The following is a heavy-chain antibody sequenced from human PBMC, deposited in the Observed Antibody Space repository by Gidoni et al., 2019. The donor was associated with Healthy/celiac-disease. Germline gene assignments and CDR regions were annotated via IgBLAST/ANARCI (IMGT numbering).Heavy chain of an antibody. CDR3: AKVEIAVEYYFDY. D-gene: IGHD6-19*01. CDR2: ISGSGGST. CDR1: GFTFSSYA. J-gene: IGHJ4*02. V-gene: IGHV3-23*01. Sequence: EVQLLESGGGLVQPGGSLRLSCAASGFTFSSYAMSWVRQAPGKGLEGGSDISGSGGSTYYADSGKGRFTISRDNSKNTLYLQMNSLRAEDTAVYYCAKVEIAVEYYFDYWGQGTLVTVSS.